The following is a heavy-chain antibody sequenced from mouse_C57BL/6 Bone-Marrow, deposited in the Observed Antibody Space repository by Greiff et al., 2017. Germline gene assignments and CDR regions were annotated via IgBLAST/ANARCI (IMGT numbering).Heavy chain of an antibody. J-gene: IGHJ2*01. CDR2: INPGSGGT. D-gene: IGHD1-1*01. CDR3: ATHYYYGSSYEDY. V-gene: IGHV1-54*01. CDR1: GYAFTNYL. Sequence: QVQLQQSGAELVRPGTSVKVSCKASGYAFTNYLIEWVKQRPGQGLEWIGVINPGSGGTNYNEKFKGKETLTADKYSSTAYMQLSSLTSDDSAVYFCATHYYYGSSYEDYCGQGTTLTVSS.